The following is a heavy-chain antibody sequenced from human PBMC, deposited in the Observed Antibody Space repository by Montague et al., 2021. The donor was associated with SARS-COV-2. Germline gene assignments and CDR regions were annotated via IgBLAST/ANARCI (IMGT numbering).Heavy chain of an antibody. CDR3: VRGIEAAGSYDY. J-gene: IGHJ4*02. CDR1: GDSVSSNSAT. D-gene: IGHD6-13*01. CDR2: TYYRSMWKS. V-gene: IGHV6-1*01. Sequence: CAISGDSVSSNSATWNWIRQSPSRGLEWLGRTYYRSMWKSDYARXXKSRIAINPDTSKNQFSLQLSSVTPVDTALYYCVRGIEAAGSYDYWGQGTLVTVSS.